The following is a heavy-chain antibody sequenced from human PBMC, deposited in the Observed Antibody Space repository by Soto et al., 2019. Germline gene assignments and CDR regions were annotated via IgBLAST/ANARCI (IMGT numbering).Heavy chain of an antibody. J-gene: IGHJ4*02. V-gene: IGHV4-59*08. CDR3: ARIDYDFWSGPLDY. CDR2: IYYSGST. Sequence: SETLSLTCTVSGGSISSYYWSWIRQPPGKGLEWIGYIYYSGSTNYNPSLKSRVTISVDTSKNQFSLKLSSVTAADTAVYYCARIDYDFWSGPLDYWGQGTLVTVSS. D-gene: IGHD3-3*01. CDR1: GGSISSYY.